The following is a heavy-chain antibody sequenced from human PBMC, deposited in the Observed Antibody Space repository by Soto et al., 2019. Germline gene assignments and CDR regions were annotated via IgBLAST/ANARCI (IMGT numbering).Heavy chain of an antibody. CDR2: IVPMFGTS. J-gene: IGHJ4*02. Sequence: QERLVQSGAEVRKPGSSVRVSCKVTGGTSTRYAINWVRQTPGQGIEWMGGIVPMFGTSKYAQKFQGRVTITAYTSTNIAYIELRSLRSEDTAVYYCNRGSEYDFWSGYLWGQGTLVSVSS. CDR1: GGTSTRYA. D-gene: IGHD3-3*01. V-gene: IGHV1-69*06. CDR3: NRGSEYDFWSGYL.